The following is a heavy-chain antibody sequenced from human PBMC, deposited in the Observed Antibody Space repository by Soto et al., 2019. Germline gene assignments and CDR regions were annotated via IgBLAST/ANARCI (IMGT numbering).Heavy chain of an antibody. CDR3: AKTLGIEYSSPGGIGWINNYYYYGMDV. J-gene: IGHJ6*02. CDR2: ISGSGGST. V-gene: IGHV3-23*01. CDR1: GFTFSSYA. Sequence: PGGSLRLSCAASGFTFSSYAMSWVRQAPGKGREWVSAISGSGGSTYYADSVKGRFTISRDNSKNTLYLQMNSMRAEDTAVYYCAKTLGIEYSSPGGIGWINNYYYYGMDVWGQGTTVTV. D-gene: IGHD6-6*01.